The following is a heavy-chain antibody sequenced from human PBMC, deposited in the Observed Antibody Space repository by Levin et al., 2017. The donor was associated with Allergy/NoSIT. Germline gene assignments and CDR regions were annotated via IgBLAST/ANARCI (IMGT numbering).Heavy chain of an antibody. J-gene: IGHJ6*02. CDR3: AKIVLRPFYGMDV. CDR2: ISGSGGST. V-gene: IGHV3-23*01. Sequence: GESLKISCAASGFTFSSYAMSWVRQAPGKGLEWVSAISGSGGSTYYADSVKGRFTISRDNSKNTLYLQMNSLRAEDTAVYYCAKIVLRPFYGMDVWGQGTTVTVSS. D-gene: IGHD2-8*01. CDR1: GFTFSSYA.